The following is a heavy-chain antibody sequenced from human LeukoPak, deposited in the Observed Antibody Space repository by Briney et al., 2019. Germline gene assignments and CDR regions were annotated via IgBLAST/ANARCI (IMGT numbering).Heavy chain of an antibody. CDR1: GDSISNYY. CDR2: IYTSGST. Sequence: SETLSLTCTVSGDSISNYYWSWIRQPAGKGLEWIGRIYTSGSTDYSPSLKSRVTMSVDTSKNQFSLKVNSVTAADTAVYYCARGPPPDFDYWGLGTLVTVSS. CDR3: ARGPPPDFDY. J-gene: IGHJ4*02. V-gene: IGHV4-4*07.